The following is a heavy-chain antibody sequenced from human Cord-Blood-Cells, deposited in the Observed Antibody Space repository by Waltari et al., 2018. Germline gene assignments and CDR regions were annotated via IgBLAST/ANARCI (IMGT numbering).Heavy chain of an antibody. Sequence: EVQLVESGGGLVKPGGSLRRSCVASGVTFSSYSMNWVRQAPGKGLDWVSSISSSSSYIYYADSVKGRFTISRDNAKNSLYLQMNSLRAEDTAVYYCARGDAPYSSSWYGRYYYYYGMDVWGQGTTVTVSS. CDR2: ISSSSSYI. CDR1: GVTFSSYS. CDR3: ARGDAPYSSSWYGRYYYYYGMDV. J-gene: IGHJ6*02. V-gene: IGHV3-21*01. D-gene: IGHD6-13*01.